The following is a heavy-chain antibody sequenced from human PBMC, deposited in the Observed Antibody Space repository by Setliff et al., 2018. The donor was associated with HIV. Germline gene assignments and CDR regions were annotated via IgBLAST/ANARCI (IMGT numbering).Heavy chain of an antibody. CDR2: ISYDGSST. CDR3: ARGLYYFDY. Sequence: PGGSLRLSCVASGFTFSTFAMHWVRQAPGKGLEWVSVISYDGSSTHYADSVKGRFTISRDNSKNMLYLQMNSLRPEDTAVYYCARGLYYFDYWGQGTLVTVSS. CDR1: GFTFSTFA. V-gene: IGHV3-30*01. J-gene: IGHJ4*02.